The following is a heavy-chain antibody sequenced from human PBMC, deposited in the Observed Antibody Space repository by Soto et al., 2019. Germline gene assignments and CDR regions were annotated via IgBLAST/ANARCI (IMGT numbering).Heavy chain of an antibody. CDR3: AKGEDGYCSVGTCYARYYYYGMDV. Sequence: QVQLVESGGGVVQPGRSLRLSWAASRFTCSSYGMHWVRQAPGKGLEWVAVVLYDGSNIYYADSVKGRFTISRDNSKNKLYLQMNSLRAEDTAVYYCAKGEDGYCSVGTCYARYYYYGMDVWGQGATDTVSS. CDR1: RFTCSSYG. D-gene: IGHD2-15*01. CDR2: VLYDGSNI. V-gene: IGHV3-30*18. J-gene: IGHJ6*02.